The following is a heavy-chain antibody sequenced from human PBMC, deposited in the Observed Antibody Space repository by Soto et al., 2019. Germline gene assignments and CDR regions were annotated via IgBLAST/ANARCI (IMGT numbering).Heavy chain of an antibody. V-gene: IGHV3-23*01. CDR3: AKGGVGENPSKTWFYFQN. Sequence: PGGSLRLSCAASGFTFSNYAMSWVRQAPGKGLEWVSVISDSGDSTYYADSVKGRFTISRDNPKNTLYLQMNSLRAEDTAVYYCAKGGVGENPSKTWFYFQNLGQGTPGT. J-gene: IGHJ4*02. CDR1: GFTFSNYA. CDR2: ISDSGDST. D-gene: IGHD3-16*01.